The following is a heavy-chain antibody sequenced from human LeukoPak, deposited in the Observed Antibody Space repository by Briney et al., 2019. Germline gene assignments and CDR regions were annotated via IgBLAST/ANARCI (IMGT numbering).Heavy chain of an antibody. CDR1: GFSFSNNW. CDR2: INQDGSQK. V-gene: IGHV3-7*01. CDR3: ARETVQASDI. J-gene: IGHJ3*02. Sequence: PGGSLRLSCAASGFSFSNNWMSWVRQAPGKGLEWVANINQDGSQKYYVDSVKGRFTTSRDNAKNSLYLQMDSLRADDAAVYYCARETVQASDIWGQGTMVTVSS.